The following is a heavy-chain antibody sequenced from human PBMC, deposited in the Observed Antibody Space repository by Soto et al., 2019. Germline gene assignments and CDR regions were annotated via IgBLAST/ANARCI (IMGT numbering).Heavy chain of an antibody. Sequence: GGSLRLSCAASGFTVSSSYMSWVRQAPGKGLEWVSVIYSAGTSYYADSVKGRFTISRDYSSNTLYLQMNSLRVEDTAVYYCSRATNYCSSGSCPPGAFDIWGRGTMVPVS. CDR1: GFTVSSSY. D-gene: IGHD2-15*01. V-gene: IGHV3-66*01. CDR3: SRATNYCSSGSCPPGAFDI. CDR2: IYSAGTS. J-gene: IGHJ3*02.